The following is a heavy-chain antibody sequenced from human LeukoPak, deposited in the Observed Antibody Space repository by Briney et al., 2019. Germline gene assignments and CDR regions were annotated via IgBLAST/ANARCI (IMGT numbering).Heavy chain of an antibody. CDR1: GFTFSDYY. J-gene: IGHJ6*02. CDR3: ARAEVAVAGYNYYYYGMDV. CDR2: ISSSSSYT. V-gene: IGHV3-11*06. D-gene: IGHD6-19*01. Sequence: GGSLRLSCAASGFTFSDYYMSWIRQAPGKGLEWVSYISSSSSYTNYADSVKGRFTISRDNAKNSLYLQMNSLRAEDTAVYYCARAEVAVAGYNYYYYGMDVWGQGTTVTASS.